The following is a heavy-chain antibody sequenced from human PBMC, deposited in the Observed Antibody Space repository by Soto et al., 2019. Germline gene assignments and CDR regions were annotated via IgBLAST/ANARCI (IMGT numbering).Heavy chain of an antibody. D-gene: IGHD2-2*01. V-gene: IGHV3-23*01. CDR2: ISGSGGST. Sequence: PGGSLRLSCAASGFTFSSYAMSWVRQAPGKGLEWVSAISGSGGSTYYADSVKGRFTISRDNSKNTLYLQMNSLRAEDTAVYYCANLRFLGYCSSTSCRFDYWGQGTLVTVSS. J-gene: IGHJ4*02. CDR1: GFTFSSYA. CDR3: ANLRFLGYCSSTSCRFDY.